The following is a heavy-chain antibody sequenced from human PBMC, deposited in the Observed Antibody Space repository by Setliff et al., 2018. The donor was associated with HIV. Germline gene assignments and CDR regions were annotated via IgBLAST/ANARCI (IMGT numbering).Heavy chain of an antibody. D-gene: IGHD4-17*01. Sequence: KTSETLSLTCTVSGGSINSRYWSWIRQPPGKGLEWIGYMYYSGSTNYNPSLKSRVTISVDPSKNQFSLKLTSMTAADTAVYYCARGGATVATRYFDLWGRGTLVTVSS. CDR1: GGSINSRY. J-gene: IGHJ2*01. CDR2: MYYSGST. CDR3: ARGGATVATRYFDL. V-gene: IGHV4-59*11.